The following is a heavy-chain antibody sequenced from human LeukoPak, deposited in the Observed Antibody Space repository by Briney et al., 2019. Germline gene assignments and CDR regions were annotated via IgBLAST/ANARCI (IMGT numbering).Heavy chain of an antibody. D-gene: IGHD1-7*01. V-gene: IGHV4-31*03. J-gene: IGHJ6*04. CDR1: GGSISSGGYY. Sequence: SETLSLTCTVSGGSISSGGYYWSWIRQHPGKGLEWIGYIYYSGSTYYNPSLKSRVTISVDTSKNQFSLKLSSVTAADTAVYYCARPLRTGTTSMDVWGKGTTVTVSS. CDR2: IYYSGST. CDR3: ARPLRTGTTSMDV.